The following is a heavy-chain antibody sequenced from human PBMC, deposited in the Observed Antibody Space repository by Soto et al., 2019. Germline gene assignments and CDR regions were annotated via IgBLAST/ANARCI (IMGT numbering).Heavy chain of an antibody. CDR1: GFTFSSYS. J-gene: IGHJ5*02. V-gene: IGHV3-48*02. CDR2: ISGSSSTI. CDR3: ARDSPYSNSWYVLNWFDH. Sequence: EVQLVESGGGLVQPGGSLRLSCAASGFTFSSYSMNWVRQAPGKGLEWVSDISGSSSTIYYADSVKGRFTISRDNAKNSLYLQMNSLRDEDTAVYYCARDSPYSNSWYVLNWFDHWGQGTLVTVSS. D-gene: IGHD6-13*01.